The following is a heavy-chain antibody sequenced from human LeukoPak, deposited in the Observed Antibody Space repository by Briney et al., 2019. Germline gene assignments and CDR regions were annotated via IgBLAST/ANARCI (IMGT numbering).Heavy chain of an antibody. V-gene: IGHV4-4*07. Sequence: PSETLSLICTVSGGSITSYYWSWIRQPAGKGLEWIGRIYTSGNTNYNPSLKSRVTMSVDTSKNQFSLNLTSVTAADTAVYYCAREALAARPLDYWGQGILVTVSS. D-gene: IGHD6-6*01. J-gene: IGHJ4*02. CDR3: AREALAARPLDY. CDR1: GGSITSYY. CDR2: IYTSGNT.